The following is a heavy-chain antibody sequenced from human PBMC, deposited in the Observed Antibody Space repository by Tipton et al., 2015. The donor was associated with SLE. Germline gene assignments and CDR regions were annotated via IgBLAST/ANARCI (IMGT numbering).Heavy chain of an antibody. CDR1: GYSISSGYY. Sequence: TLSLTCAVSGYSISSGYYWGWIRQPPGKGLEWIGSIYHSGSTYYNPSLKSRVTISVDTSKNQFSLKLSSVTAADTAVYYCARQVSAMADFDYWGQGTLVTVSS. CDR2: IYHSGST. V-gene: IGHV4-38-2*01. CDR3: ARQVSAMADFDY. D-gene: IGHD5-18*01. J-gene: IGHJ4*02.